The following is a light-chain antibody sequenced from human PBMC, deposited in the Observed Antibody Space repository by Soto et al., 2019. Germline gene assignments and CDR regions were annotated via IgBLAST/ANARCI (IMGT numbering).Light chain of an antibody. CDR3: QSYDSSLSGDVV. CDR1: SSNIGAGYD. V-gene: IGLV1-40*01. CDR2: GNS. J-gene: IGLJ2*01. Sequence: QSVLTQPPSVSGAPGQRVTISCTGSSSNIGAGYDVHWYQQLPGTAPKLLIYGNSNRPSGVPDRFSGSKSGTSASLAITGLQAEDEADYYSQSYDSSLSGDVVFGGGTKLTVL.